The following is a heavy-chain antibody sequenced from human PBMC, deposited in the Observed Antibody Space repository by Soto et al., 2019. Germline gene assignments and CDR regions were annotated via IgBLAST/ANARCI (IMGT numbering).Heavy chain of an antibody. CDR1: GFTFSNYT. CDR2: ISYDDIDK. V-gene: IGHV3-30*04. Sequence: WGSLRLYCAASGFTFSNYTMHWVRQAPGKGLEWVALISYDDIDKYFADAVKSRFTISRDNSKNTLYLQMDSLRAEDTAVYYCAGRSGSSDYWGRGTLVTVSS. J-gene: IGHJ4*02. CDR3: AGRSGSSDY. D-gene: IGHD3-10*01.